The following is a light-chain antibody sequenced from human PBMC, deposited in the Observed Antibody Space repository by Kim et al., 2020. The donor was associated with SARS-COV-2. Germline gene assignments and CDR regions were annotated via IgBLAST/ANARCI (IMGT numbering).Light chain of an antibody. Sequence: KVTVTCNRCSGSIDSSYERWYQQRPGSAPTTVIYEDNQRPSGVPDRFSGSIDSSSNSASLTISGLKTEDETDYYCQSYDRNDQGVFGGGTQLTVL. J-gene: IGLJ2*01. CDR3: QSYDRNDQGV. V-gene: IGLV6-57*03. CDR2: EDN. CDR1: SGSIDSSY.